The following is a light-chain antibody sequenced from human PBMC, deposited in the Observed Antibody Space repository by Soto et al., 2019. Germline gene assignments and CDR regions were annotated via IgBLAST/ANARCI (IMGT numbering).Light chain of an antibody. CDR1: SSDVGGYNY. Sequence: QSALTQPASVSGSPGQSNTISCTGTSSDVGGYNYVSWYQQHPGKAPKLMIYEVVNRPSGVSYRFSGSKSGNTASLTISGLQAEDEADYYCSSYTSSSTVVFGGGTKLTVL. CDR3: SSYTSSSTVV. V-gene: IGLV2-14*01. CDR2: EVV. J-gene: IGLJ2*01.